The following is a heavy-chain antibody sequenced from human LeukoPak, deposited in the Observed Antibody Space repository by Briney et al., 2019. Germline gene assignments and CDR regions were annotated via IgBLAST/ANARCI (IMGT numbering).Heavy chain of an antibody. CDR2: ISSSSNNI. Sequence: NPGGSLRLSCAASGFTFSDYYMTWIRQAPGKGLEWVSYISSSSNNIHYADSVRGRLTISRDNAKNSVYLQMNSLRAEDTAIYYCARAAGWFDPWGQGTLVTVSS. CDR1: GFTFSDYY. CDR3: ARAAGWFDP. V-gene: IGHV3-11*01. J-gene: IGHJ5*02.